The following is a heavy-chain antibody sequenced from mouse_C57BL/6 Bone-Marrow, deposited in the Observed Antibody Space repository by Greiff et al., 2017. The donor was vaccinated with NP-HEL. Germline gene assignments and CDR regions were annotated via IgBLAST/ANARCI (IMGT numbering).Heavy chain of an antibody. CDR1: GYAFSSSW. J-gene: IGHJ1*03. V-gene: IGHV1-82*01. CDR2: IYPGDGDT. CDR3: ASNYFDV. Sequence: VQLQESGPELVKPGASVKISCKASGYAFSSSWMNWVKQRPGKGLEWIGRIYPGDGDTNYNGKFKGKATLTADKSSSTAYMQLSSLTSEDSAVYFYASNYFDVWGTGTTVTVAS.